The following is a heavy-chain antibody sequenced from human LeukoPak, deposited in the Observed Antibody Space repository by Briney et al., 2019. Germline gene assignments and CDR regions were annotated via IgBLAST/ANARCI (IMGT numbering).Heavy chain of an antibody. CDR2: ISGSGGST. D-gene: IGHD2-21*01. J-gene: IGHJ4*02. Sequence: GGSLRLSCAASGFTFDDYAMSWVRQAPGKGLEWVSAISGSGGSTYYADSVKGRFTISRDDSKNTLYLQMNSLRAEDTAVYYCAKFLPTHIVVANYYFDYWGQGTLVTVSS. CDR3: AKFLPTHIVVANYYFDY. V-gene: IGHV3-23*01. CDR1: GFTFDDYA.